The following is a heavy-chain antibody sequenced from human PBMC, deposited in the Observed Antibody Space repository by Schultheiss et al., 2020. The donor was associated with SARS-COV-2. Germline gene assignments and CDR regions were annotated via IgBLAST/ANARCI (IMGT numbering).Heavy chain of an antibody. CDR3: TTDFISDWNDVWDFDY. Sequence: GGSLRLSCAASGFTFSSYGMHWVRQAPGKGLEWVGRIKSKTDGGTTDYAAPVKGRFTISRDDSKNTLYLQMNSLKTEDTAVYYCTTDFISDWNDVWDFDYWGQGTLVTVSS. V-gene: IGHV3-15*07. CDR1: GFTFSSYG. CDR2: IKSKTDGGTT. D-gene: IGHD1-1*01. J-gene: IGHJ4*02.